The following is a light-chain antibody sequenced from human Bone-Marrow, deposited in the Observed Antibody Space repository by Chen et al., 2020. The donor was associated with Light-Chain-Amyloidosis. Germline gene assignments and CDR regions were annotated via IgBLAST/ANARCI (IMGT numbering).Light chain of an antibody. CDR3: QQSGNSLT. CDR1: QTVSSRY. J-gene: IGKJ4*01. V-gene: IGKV3-20*01. CDR2: GAT. Sequence: VLAQSPDTLSVSPGERATLSCRASQTVSSRYLAWYQQKPGQAPRLLIYGATNRATGSPDRFSGGGSGTDFTLTVSRLEPEDFAVYYCQQSGNSLTFGGGTRVEIK.